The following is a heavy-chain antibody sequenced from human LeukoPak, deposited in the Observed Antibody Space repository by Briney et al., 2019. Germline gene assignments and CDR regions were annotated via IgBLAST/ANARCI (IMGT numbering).Heavy chain of an antibody. CDR1: GGSISSYY. J-gene: IGHJ4*02. D-gene: IGHD1-1*01. Sequence: SETLSLTCTVSGGSISSYYWSWIRQPPGKGLEWIGYIYYSGSTNYNPSLKSRVTISVDTSKNQFSPKLSSVTAADTAVYYCARDKLTYFDYWGQGTLVTVSS. V-gene: IGHV4-59*01. CDR3: ARDKLTYFDY. CDR2: IYYSGST.